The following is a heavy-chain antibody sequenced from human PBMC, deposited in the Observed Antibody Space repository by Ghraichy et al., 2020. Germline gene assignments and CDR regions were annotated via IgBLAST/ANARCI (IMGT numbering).Heavy chain of an antibody. J-gene: IGHJ3*02. V-gene: IGHV4-59*01. CDR3: ARDRAYYYDDVDAFDI. CDR2: IYYSGST. Sequence: SETLSLTCTVSGGSISSYYWSWIRQPPGKGLEWIGYIYYSGSTNYNHSLKSRVTISVDTSKNQFSLKLSSVTAADTAVYYCARDRAYYYDDVDAFDIWGQGTIVTVSS. CDR1: GGSISSYY. D-gene: IGHD3-22*01.